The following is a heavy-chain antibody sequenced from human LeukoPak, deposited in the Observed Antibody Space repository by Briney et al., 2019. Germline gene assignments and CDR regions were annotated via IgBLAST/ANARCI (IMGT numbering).Heavy chain of an antibody. Sequence: SVKVSCKASGGTFSSYDISWVRQAPGQGLEWMGRIIPILGIANYAQKFQGRVTITADKSTTTAYMELSSLRSEDTAVYYRARDKWCSGGSCYDYYYGMDVWGQGTTVTVSS. V-gene: IGHV1-69*04. D-gene: IGHD2-15*01. CDR3: ARDKWCSGGSCYDYYYGMDV. CDR2: IIPILGIA. CDR1: GGTFSSYD. J-gene: IGHJ6*02.